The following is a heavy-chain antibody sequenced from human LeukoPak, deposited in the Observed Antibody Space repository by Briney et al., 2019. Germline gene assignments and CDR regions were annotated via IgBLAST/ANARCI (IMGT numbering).Heavy chain of an antibody. J-gene: IGHJ4*02. CDR1: GFTFSSYA. CDR3: ARPPRKWDSEDYFDY. CDR2: ISYDGSNK. Sequence: PGGSLRLSCAASGFTFSSYAMHWVRQAPGKGLEGVAVISYDGSNKYYADSVKGRFTISRDNSKNTLYLQMNSLRAEDTAVYYCARPPRKWDSEDYFDYWGQGTLVTVSS. V-gene: IGHV3-30*01. D-gene: IGHD1-26*01.